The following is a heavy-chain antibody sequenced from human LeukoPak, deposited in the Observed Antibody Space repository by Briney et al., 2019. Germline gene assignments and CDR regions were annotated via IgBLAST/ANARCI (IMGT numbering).Heavy chain of an antibody. CDR3: AKMNVLTGYYTPNFDF. J-gene: IGHJ4*02. CDR1: GFTFSSYA. CDR2: VSGSGSST. Sequence: PGGPLRLSCAASGFTFSSYAMSWVRQAPRKGLEWVSVVSGSGSSTDYADSVKGRFTISRDNSKNTLYLQMSSLSAEDTAVYYCAKMNVLTGYYTPNFDFWGQGTLVTVSS. D-gene: IGHD3-9*01. V-gene: IGHV3-23*01.